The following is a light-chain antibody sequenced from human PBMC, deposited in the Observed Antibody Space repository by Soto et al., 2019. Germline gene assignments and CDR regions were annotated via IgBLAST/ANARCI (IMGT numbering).Light chain of an antibody. J-gene: IGLJ2*01. CDR2: DVN. V-gene: IGLV2-14*01. Sequence: QSALTQPASVSGSPGQSITLSCTGTSSDIGGYDYVSWYQRHPGKAPKLIIYDVNNRPSGVSNRFSGSKSGNTASLTISGLQAEDEADYYCISYASSSSHVVFGGGTKLTVL. CDR3: ISYASSSSHVV. CDR1: SSDIGGYDY.